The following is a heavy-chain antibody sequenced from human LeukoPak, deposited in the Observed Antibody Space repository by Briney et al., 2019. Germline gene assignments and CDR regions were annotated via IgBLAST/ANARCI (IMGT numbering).Heavy chain of an antibody. V-gene: IGHV1-8*01. D-gene: IGHD3-9*01. CDR1: GYTFTSYD. Sequence: ASVEVSCKASGYTFTSYDINWVRQATGQGLEWMGWMNPNSGNTGYAQKFQGRVTMTRNTSISTAYMELSSLRSEDTAVYYCARGYFDWLLPPSFDHWGQGTLVTVSS. CDR2: MNPNSGNT. CDR3: ARGYFDWLLPPSFDH. J-gene: IGHJ4*02.